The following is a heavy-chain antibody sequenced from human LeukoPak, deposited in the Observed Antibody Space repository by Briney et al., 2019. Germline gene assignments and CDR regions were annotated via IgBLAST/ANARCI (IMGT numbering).Heavy chain of an antibody. CDR1: GGTFITYA. J-gene: IGHJ4*02. D-gene: IGHD5-18*01. CDR2: IIPILNIT. Sequence: SVKVSCKASGGTFITYAISWVRQAPGQGLEWMGRIIPILNITNYAQKFQGRVTITADKSTNTAYMELSNLRSEDTAVYFCARDRALVRELWSASAFDYWGQGTLVTVSS. V-gene: IGHV1-69*04. CDR3: ARDRALVRELWSASAFDY.